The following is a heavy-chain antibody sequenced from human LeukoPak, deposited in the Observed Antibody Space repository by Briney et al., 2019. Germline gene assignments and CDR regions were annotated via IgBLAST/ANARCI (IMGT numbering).Heavy chain of an antibody. Sequence: LPGGSLRLSCTTSGFTFGDYAMSWVRQAPGKRLEGVSDIYSGGSTYYADSVKCRFTISRDNSKNTLYLQMNSLRAEDTAVYYCASGYDSSGSPPYFDYWGQGTLVTVSS. CDR3: ASGYDSSGSPPYFDY. CDR1: GFTFGDYA. J-gene: IGHJ4*02. CDR2: IYSGGST. D-gene: IGHD3-22*01. V-gene: IGHV3-53*01.